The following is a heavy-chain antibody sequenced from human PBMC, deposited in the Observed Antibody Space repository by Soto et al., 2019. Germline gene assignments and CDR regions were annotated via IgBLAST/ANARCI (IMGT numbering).Heavy chain of an antibody. D-gene: IGHD5-12*01. CDR2: MNPNSGNT. Sequence: QVQLVQSGAEVKKPGASVKVSCKASGYTFTSYDINWVRQATGQGLEWMGWMNPNSGNTGCAQKFQGRVNVTRNTSISTAYIEVSSLRSEDTAVYYCAKAQYSCYDVWGQGTLVTVSS. J-gene: IGHJ4*02. CDR3: AKAQYSCYDV. CDR1: GYTFTSYD. V-gene: IGHV1-8*01.